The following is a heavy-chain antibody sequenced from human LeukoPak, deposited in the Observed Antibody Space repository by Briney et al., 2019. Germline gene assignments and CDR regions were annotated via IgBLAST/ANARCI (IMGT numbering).Heavy chain of an antibody. J-gene: IGHJ6*03. V-gene: IGHV3-23*01. CDR1: GFTFSSYG. D-gene: IGHD6-13*01. Sequence: PGGSLRLSCAASGFTFSSYGMHWVRQTPGKGLEWVSAISGSGGSTYYADSVKGRFTISRDNSKNTLYLQMNSLRAEDTAVYYCAKDKGIAAAPLDYMDVWGKGTTVTVSS. CDR2: ISGSGGST. CDR3: AKDKGIAAAPLDYMDV.